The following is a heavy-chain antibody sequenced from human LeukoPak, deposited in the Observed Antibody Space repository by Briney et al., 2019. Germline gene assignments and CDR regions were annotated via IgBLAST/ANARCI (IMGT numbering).Heavy chain of an antibody. D-gene: IGHD3-3*01. CDR1: GGSFSSSSYF. CDR3: ARLVQVTIFGVVRDFFDY. Sequence: SETLSLTCTVSGGSFSSSSYFWDWIRQTPGKGLDYIGTIHYSGNTYYNPSLKSRVTISVDTSKNQFSLRLSSVTVADTAVYYCARLVQVTIFGVVRDFFDYWGQGALVTVSS. CDR2: IHYSGNT. J-gene: IGHJ4*02. V-gene: IGHV4-39*01.